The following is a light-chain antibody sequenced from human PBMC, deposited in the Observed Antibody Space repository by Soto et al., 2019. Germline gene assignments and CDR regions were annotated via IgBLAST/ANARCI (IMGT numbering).Light chain of an antibody. CDR1: SSDVGSYNL. CDR3: CSYAGSSPV. V-gene: IGLV2-23*01. J-gene: IGLJ2*01. CDR2: EGS. Sequence: QPASVSGSPGQSITISCTGTSSDVGSYNLVSWYQQHPGKAPKLMIYEGSKRPSGVSNRFSGSKSGNTASLTISGLQAEDEADYYCCSYAGSSPVFGGGTQLTVL.